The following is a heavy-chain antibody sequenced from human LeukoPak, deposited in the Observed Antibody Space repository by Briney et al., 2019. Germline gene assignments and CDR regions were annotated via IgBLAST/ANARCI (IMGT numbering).Heavy chain of an antibody. CDR1: GDSISSGDYY. CDR3: ARGPYSYDSSGAFDI. J-gene: IGHJ3*02. CDR2: ISSSGST. V-gene: IGHV4-61*02. Sequence: SETLSLACTVSGDSISSGDYYWSWIRQPAGTGLEWIGRISSSGSTNYNPSLKSRVTISVDTSKNQFSLKLSSVTAADTAVYFCARGPYSYDSSGAFDIWGQGTMVTVSS. D-gene: IGHD3-22*01.